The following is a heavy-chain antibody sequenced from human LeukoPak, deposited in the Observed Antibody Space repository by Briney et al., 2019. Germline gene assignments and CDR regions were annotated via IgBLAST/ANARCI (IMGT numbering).Heavy chain of an antibody. CDR2: IDPTT. Sequence: GGSLRLSCAASGFTFSSYAMSWVRQAPGKGLEWVSTIDPTTRYTHSVKGRVTISRDNYKNTLYLQMNSLRAEDSAVYYCAKDLRFGDGYNIFDYWGQGTQVTVSS. CDR1: GFTFSSYA. J-gene: IGHJ4*02. D-gene: IGHD5-24*01. CDR3: AKDLRFGDGYNIFDY. V-gene: IGHV3-23*01.